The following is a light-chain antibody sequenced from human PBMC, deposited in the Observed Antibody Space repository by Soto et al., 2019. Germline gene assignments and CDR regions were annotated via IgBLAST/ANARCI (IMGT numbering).Light chain of an antibody. V-gene: IGLV2-8*01. CDR1: SSDFGGYYY. Sequence: QSALTRPPSASGSPGQSVAISCTGTSSDFGGYYYVSWYQQHPGKAPKLMIYAVNKRPSGVPDRFSGSQSCNTASLTVSGLQAEDEADYYCSSYAGSSNVFGTGTKLTVL. J-gene: IGLJ1*01. CDR2: AVN. CDR3: SSYAGSSNV.